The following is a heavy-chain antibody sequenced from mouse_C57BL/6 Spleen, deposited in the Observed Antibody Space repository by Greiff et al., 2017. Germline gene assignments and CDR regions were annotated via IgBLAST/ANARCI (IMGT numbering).Heavy chain of an antibody. D-gene: IGHD2-5*01. Sequence: VQLQQSGPGLVKPSQSLSLTCSVTGYSITSGYYWNWIRQFPGNKLEWMGYISYDGSNNYNPSLKNRISITRDTSKNQFFLKLNSVTTEDTATYYCVYSNYFDYWGQGTTLTVSS. J-gene: IGHJ2*01. CDR2: ISYDGSN. V-gene: IGHV3-6*01. CDR1: GYSITSGYY. CDR3: VYSNYFDY.